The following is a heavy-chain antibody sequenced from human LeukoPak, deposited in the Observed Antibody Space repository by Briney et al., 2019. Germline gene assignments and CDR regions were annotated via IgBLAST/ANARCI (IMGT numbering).Heavy chain of an antibody. CDR1: GLTVKDNF. J-gene: IGHJ4*02. CDR2: LYSGGAT. CDR3: VRDDYDFWSGYQRYFEF. V-gene: IGHV3-66*01. D-gene: IGHD3-3*01. Sequence: GGSLRLSCAASGLTVKDNFMSWVRQAPGKGLEWVSVLYSGGATYYADSVKGRFTISRDSVKNSLYLQMTSVRADDTAMYYCVRDDYDFWSGYQRYFEFWGQGTLVTVSS.